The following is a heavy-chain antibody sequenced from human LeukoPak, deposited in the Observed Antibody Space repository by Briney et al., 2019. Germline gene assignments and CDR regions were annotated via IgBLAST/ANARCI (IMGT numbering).Heavy chain of an antibody. Sequence: GGSLRLSCAASGFTFSDHYMDWVRQAPGKGLEWVGRTRNKANSYTTEYAASVKGRFTISRDDSKNSLYPQMNSLKTEDTAVYYCAREPGPCDFWSGHYYYYYYYMDVWGKGTTVTVSS. D-gene: IGHD3-3*01. V-gene: IGHV3-72*01. J-gene: IGHJ6*03. CDR2: TRNKANSYTT. CDR1: GFTFSDHY. CDR3: AREPGPCDFWSGHYYYYYYYMDV.